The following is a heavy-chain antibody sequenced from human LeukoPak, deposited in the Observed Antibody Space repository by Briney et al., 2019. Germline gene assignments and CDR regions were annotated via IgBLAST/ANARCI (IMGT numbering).Heavy chain of an antibody. Sequence: SQTLSLTCTVSGVSISSGNYYWSWIRQHPGRGLEWIGYIYYSGSTHYNPSLKSRVTISVDTSKNQFSLKLSSVTAADTAVYYCARHDSSSWYTAAFGYWGQGTLVTVSP. CDR2: IYYSGST. CDR1: GVSISSGNYY. D-gene: IGHD6-13*01. J-gene: IGHJ4*02. CDR3: ARHDSSSWYTAAFGY. V-gene: IGHV4-31*03.